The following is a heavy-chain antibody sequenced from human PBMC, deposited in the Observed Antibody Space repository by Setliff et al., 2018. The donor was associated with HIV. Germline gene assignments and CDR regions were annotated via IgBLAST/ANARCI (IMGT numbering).Heavy chain of an antibody. Sequence: ASVKVSCKASGYAFTSNYIHWVRLAPGQGLEWMALIYPSNGDATYAQSFQGRVTMTLDTSTSTVYMELSSLRAEDTAVYYCTKRTMPTGGFQHWGQGTLVTVSS. J-gene: IGHJ1*01. CDR2: IYPSNGDA. V-gene: IGHV1-46*01. D-gene: IGHD1-1*01. CDR1: GYAFTSNY. CDR3: TKRTMPTGGFQH.